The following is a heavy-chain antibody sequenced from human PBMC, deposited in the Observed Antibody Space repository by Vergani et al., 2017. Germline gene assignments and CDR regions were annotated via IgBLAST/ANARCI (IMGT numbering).Heavy chain of an antibody. J-gene: IGHJ5*02. CDR3: ARGNDDCRSGYYMCWFDH. Sequence: QVQLQESGPGLVKPSQTLSLTCTVSGGSISSGSYYWSWIRQPAGKGLEWIGRIYTSGSTNYNPSRESRVTISVDTSKNQFSLKLSSVTAADTAVYYCARGNDDCRSGYYMCWFDHGGQGTLVTVSS. D-gene: IGHD3-3*01. V-gene: IGHV4-61*02. CDR2: IYTSGST. CDR1: GGSISSGSYY.